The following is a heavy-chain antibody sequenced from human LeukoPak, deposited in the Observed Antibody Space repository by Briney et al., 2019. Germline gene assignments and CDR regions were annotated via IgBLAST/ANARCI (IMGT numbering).Heavy chain of an antibody. J-gene: IGHJ4*02. V-gene: IGHV4-59*01. CDR2: IYYSGST. Sequence: LETLSLICTVSGGTISRYYWSWIRQPPGKGLEWIGYIYYSGSTNYNPSLKSRVTISVDTSKNQFSLKLSSVTAADTAVYYCARGPTRNYFDYWGQGTLVTVSS. CDR3: ARGPTRNYFDY. CDR1: GGTISRYY.